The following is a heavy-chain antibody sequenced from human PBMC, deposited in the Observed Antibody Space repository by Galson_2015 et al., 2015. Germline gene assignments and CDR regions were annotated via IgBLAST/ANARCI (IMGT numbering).Heavy chain of an antibody. J-gene: IGHJ4*02. CDR1: GFTFSSYS. CDR2: ISSSSSTI. Sequence: SLRLSCAASGFTFSSYSMNWVRQAPGRGLEWVSYISSSSSTIYYADSVKGRFTISRDNAKNSLYLQMNSLRDEDTAVYYCAKGREWELPLDYWGQGALVTVSS. V-gene: IGHV3-48*02. CDR3: AKGREWELPLDY. D-gene: IGHD1-26*01.